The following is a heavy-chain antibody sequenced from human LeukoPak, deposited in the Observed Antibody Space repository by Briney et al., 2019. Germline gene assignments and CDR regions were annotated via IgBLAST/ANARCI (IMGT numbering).Heavy chain of an antibody. J-gene: IGHJ4*02. CDR2: IRSKVYGGTT. CDR3: TTDHIVVVTAIDDY. CDR1: GFTFADYA. Sequence: PGGSLRLSCTASGFTFADYAMSWVRQAPGKGLEWVGFIRSKVYGGTTEYAASVKGRFTISRDDSKSIAYLQMNSLKTEDTAVYYCTTDHIVVVTAIDDYWGQGTLVTVSS. V-gene: IGHV3-49*04. D-gene: IGHD2-21*02.